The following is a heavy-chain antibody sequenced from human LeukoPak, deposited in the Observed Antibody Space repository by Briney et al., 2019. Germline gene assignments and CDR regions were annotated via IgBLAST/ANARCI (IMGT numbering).Heavy chain of an antibody. Sequence: SETLSLTCTVSGGPISSYYWSWIRQPAGKGLEWIGRISSSGCTNYNPSLKSRVTMPVDTSKNQFSLKLSSVTAADTAVYYCAREGRSSSSGYWGQGTLVTVSS. V-gene: IGHV4-4*07. CDR3: AREGRSSSSGY. CDR2: ISSSGCT. CDR1: GGPISSYY. D-gene: IGHD6-6*01. J-gene: IGHJ4*02.